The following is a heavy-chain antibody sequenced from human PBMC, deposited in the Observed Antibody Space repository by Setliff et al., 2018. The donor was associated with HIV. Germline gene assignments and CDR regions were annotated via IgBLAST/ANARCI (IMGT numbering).Heavy chain of an antibody. D-gene: IGHD2-15*01. CDR1: GGSFSGHY. Sequence: SETLSLTCAVYGGSFSGHYWAWIRQPPGKRLEWIASIHHTGGTYYNPSLKSRVTISVDTSKNQFSLKLSSVTAADTAVYYCARHHYSNWFDPWGQGTLVTVSS. V-gene: IGHV4-34*01. J-gene: IGHJ5*02. CDR3: ARHHYSNWFDP. CDR2: IHHTGGT.